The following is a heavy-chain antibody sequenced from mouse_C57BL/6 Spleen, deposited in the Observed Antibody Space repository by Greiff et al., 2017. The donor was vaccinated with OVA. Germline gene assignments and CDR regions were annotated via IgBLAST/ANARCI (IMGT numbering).Heavy chain of an antibody. Sequence: QVQLQQHGAAQSRPWTSVKLSCKASGYTFTSYWMHWVKQRPGQGLEWIGVIDPSDSYTNYNQKFKGKATLTVDTSSSTAYMQLSSLTSEDSAVYDCARRSSSGYMYYFDYWGQGTTLTVSS. V-gene: IGHV1-59*01. CDR2: IDPSDSYT. D-gene: IGHD3-2*02. CDR1: GYTFTSYW. J-gene: IGHJ2*01. CDR3: ARRSSSGYMYYFDY.